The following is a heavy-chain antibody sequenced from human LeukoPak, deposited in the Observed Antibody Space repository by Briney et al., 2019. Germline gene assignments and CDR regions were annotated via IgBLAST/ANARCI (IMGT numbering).Heavy chain of an antibody. Sequence: GESLRLSCTASGFTFSSYAMTWVRQAPGQGLEWVSAISGSGGSTYYADSVKGRFTISRDNSKNTFYLQMNSLRAEDTAVYYCAREIHGGNTGVFDYWGQGTLVTVSS. CDR1: GFTFSSYA. J-gene: IGHJ4*02. CDR2: ISGSGGST. CDR3: AREIHGGNTGVFDY. D-gene: IGHD4-23*01. V-gene: IGHV3-23*01.